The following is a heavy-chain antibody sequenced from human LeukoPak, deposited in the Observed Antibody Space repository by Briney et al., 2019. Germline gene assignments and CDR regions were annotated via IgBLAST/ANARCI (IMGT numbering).Heavy chain of an antibody. D-gene: IGHD2-8*01. J-gene: IGHJ2*01. V-gene: IGHV3-15*01. CDR2: IKSKTDGGTT. CDR3: TTASPSIVLMVYATHWYFDL. Sequence: GGSLRLSCAASGFTFSNAWMSWVRQAPGKGLEWVGRIKSKTDGGTTDYAAPVKGRFTISRDDSKNTLYLQMNSLKTEDTAVYYCTTASPSIVLMVYATHWYFDLWGRGTLVTVSS. CDR1: GFTFSNAW.